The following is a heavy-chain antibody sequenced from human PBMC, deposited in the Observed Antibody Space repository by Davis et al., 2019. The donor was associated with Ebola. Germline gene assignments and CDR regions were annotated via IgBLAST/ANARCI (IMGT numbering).Heavy chain of an antibody. CDR2: IIPIFGTA. CDR1: GVTFSSYA. V-gene: IGHV1-69*06. J-gene: IGHJ4*02. D-gene: IGHD1-26*01. Sequence: AASVKVSCKASGVTFSSYAISWVRQAPGQGLEWMGGIIPIFGTANYAQKFQGRVTINADKSTSTAYMELSSLRSEDTAVYFCARGKGELLIDYWGQGTLVTVSS. CDR3: ARGKGELLIDY.